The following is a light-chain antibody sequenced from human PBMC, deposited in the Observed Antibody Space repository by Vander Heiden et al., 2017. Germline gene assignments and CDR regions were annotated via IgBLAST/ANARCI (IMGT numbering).Light chain of an antibody. CDR1: QTIGRF. V-gene: IGKV1-39*01. CDR3: QQSYSTPPT. CDR2: TAS. Sequence: DIQMTKSPSSLSASVGDRVSITCRASQTIGRFLNRYQQKPGKAPKLLIYTASSLQSGVPSRFSGSRSGTEFTLTISSLQPEDFATYYCQQSYSTPPTFGQGTNLEIK. J-gene: IGKJ2*01.